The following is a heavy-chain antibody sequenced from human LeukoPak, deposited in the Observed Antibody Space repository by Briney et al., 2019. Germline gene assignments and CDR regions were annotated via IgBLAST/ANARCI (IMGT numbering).Heavy chain of an antibody. D-gene: IGHD1-7*01. CDR2: VSGDGAST. V-gene: IGHV3-43*02. CDR3: AKCTGTNVCCFDY. CDR1: GFTFNDYA. J-gene: IGHJ4*02. Sequence: GGSLRLSCAASGFTFNDYAMHWVRQAPGTGLEWVSLVSGDGASTYYADSVKSRFTISRDNNKNSLYLQMNSLRTEDTALYYCAKCTGTNVCCFDYWSQGTLVTASS.